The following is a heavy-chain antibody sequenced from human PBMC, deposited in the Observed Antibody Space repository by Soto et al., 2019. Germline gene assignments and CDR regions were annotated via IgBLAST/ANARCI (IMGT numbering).Heavy chain of an antibody. CDR1: GFIFSNYW. J-gene: IGHJ4*02. D-gene: IGHD3-22*01. V-gene: IGHV3-74*01. Sequence: PGGSLRLSCVASGFIFSNYWMHWFRQAPGKGLEWVSRINSDGSYTNYADSVEGRFTISRDNARNTLYLQMSSLRVEDTAVYYCARPDYYDDYWGQGTLVTVSS. CDR2: INSDGSYT. CDR3: ARPDYYDDY.